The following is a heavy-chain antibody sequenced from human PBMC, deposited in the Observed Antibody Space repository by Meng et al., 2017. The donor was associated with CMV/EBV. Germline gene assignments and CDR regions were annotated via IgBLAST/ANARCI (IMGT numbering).Heavy chain of an antibody. D-gene: IGHD3-10*01. V-gene: IGHV3-11*04. CDR1: GFTFSDYY. J-gene: IGHJ4*02. CDR3: ARLRFFYGSGSYYEGIYFDY. Sequence: GGSLRLSCAASGFTFSDYYMSWIRQAPGKGLEWVSYISSSGSTIYYADSVKGRFTISRDNAKNSLYLQMNSLRAEDTAVYYCARLRFFYGSGSYYEGIYFDYWGQGTLVTVSS. CDR2: ISSSGSTI.